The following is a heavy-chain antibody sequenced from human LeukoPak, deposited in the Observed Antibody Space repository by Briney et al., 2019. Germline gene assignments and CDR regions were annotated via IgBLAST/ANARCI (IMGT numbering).Heavy chain of an antibody. CDR1: GFTFSDYG. V-gene: IGHV3-30*02. CDR2: IRNDGSYE. Sequence: TGGSLRLSCAASGFTFSDYGMHWVRQAPGKGLEWVAFIRNDGSYEYYPDSVKGRFTISRDNSRNALFLQMNSLRAEDTAVYYCAKGGSPSHNCFNSWGQGTLVTVSS. J-gene: IGHJ5*01. D-gene: IGHD2-15*01. CDR3: AKGGSPSHNCFNS.